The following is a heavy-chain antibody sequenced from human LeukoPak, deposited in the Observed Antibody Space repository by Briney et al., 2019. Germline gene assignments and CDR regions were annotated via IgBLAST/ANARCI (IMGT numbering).Heavy chain of an antibody. CDR2: IKQGGSEK. CDR3: AGESNYDYVWGSYRRDY. V-gene: IGHV3-7*01. CDR1: GFTFSSYW. Sequence: GGSLRLSCAASGFTFSSYWMSWVRQAPGKGLEWVANIKQGGSEKYYVDSVKGRFTISRDNAKNSLYLQMSSLRAEDTAVYYCAGESNYDYVWGSYRRDYWGQGTLVTVSS. D-gene: IGHD3-16*02. J-gene: IGHJ4*02.